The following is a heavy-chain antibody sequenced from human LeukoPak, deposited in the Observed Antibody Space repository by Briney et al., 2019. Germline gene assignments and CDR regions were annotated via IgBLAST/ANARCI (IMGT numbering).Heavy chain of an antibody. CDR3: ARGLYGSDY. D-gene: IGHD2-8*01. V-gene: IGHV3-13*01. CDR2: ISVAGDT. Sequence: PGGSLRLSCVASGFTFSSYDMHWVRQTTGEGLEWVSGISVAGDTFYPGSVRGRFTVSRENGKNSLYLQMNSLRAGDTAVYYCARGLYGSDYWGQGTLVTVSS. J-gene: IGHJ4*02. CDR1: GFTFSSYD.